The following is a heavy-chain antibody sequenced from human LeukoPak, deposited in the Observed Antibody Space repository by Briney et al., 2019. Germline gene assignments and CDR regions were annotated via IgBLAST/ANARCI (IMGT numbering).Heavy chain of an antibody. V-gene: IGHV1-2*02. J-gene: IGHJ6*03. CDR3: ARGYSSSWWKYYYYMDV. CDR1: GYTFTGYY. Sequence: ASVKVSCKASGYTFTGYYMHWVRQAPGQGLEWMGWINPNSGGTNYAQKFQGRVTMTRDTSISTAYMELSRLRSDDTAVYYCARGYSSSWWKYYYYMDVWGKGTTVTVSS. D-gene: IGHD6-13*01. CDR2: INPNSGGT.